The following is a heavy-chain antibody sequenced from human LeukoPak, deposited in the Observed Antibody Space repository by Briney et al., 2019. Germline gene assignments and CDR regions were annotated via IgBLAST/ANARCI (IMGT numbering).Heavy chain of an antibody. CDR1: GGTFSSYA. CDR3: ARGELGAAAGQNTMNYYYYYYMDV. Sequence: GSSVKVSCKASGGTFSSYAISWVRQAPGQGLEWMGGIIPIFGTANYAQKFQGRVTITRNTSISTAYMELSSLRSEDTAVYYCARGELGAAAGQNTMNYYYYYYMDVWGKGTTVTVSS. D-gene: IGHD6-13*01. J-gene: IGHJ6*03. V-gene: IGHV1-69*05. CDR2: IIPIFGTA.